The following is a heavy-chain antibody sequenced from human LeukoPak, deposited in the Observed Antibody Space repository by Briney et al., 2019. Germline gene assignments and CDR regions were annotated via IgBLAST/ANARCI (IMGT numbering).Heavy chain of an antibody. CDR1: GFTFSIFT. V-gene: IGHV3-23*01. Sequence: SGGSLRLSCEASGFTFSIFTMSWVRQAPGKGLEWISTINSNGDSTYYADSVKGRFTISRDNSKNTVSLQMNSLSAEDTAVYYCAKDGLCPDVCQTKIAVSGYFDSWGQGIPVTVSS. D-gene: IGHD6-19*01. CDR3: AKDGLCPDVCQTKIAVSGYFDS. J-gene: IGHJ4*02. CDR2: INSNGDST.